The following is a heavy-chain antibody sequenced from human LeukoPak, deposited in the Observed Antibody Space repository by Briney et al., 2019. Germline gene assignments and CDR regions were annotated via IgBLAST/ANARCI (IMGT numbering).Heavy chain of an antibody. CDR3: AKGGSLTTVTHFDY. CDR2: IGDSGGST. CDR1: GFTFSTYG. J-gene: IGHJ4*02. D-gene: IGHD4-17*01. V-gene: IGHV3-23*01. Sequence: GGTLRLSCAASGFTFSTYGMNWVRQAPGKGLEWVSGIGDSGGSTYYADSVKGRFTISRDNSKNTLYLQMNSLRAEDTAVYYCAKGGSLTTVTHFDYWGQGTLVTVSS.